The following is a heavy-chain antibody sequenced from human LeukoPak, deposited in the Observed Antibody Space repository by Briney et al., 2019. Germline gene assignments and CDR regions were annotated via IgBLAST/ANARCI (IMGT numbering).Heavy chain of an antibody. CDR3: TRRAGFCGGDCLDS. CDR2: IRSKGYGGTT. V-gene: IGHV3-49*04. J-gene: IGHJ4*02. D-gene: IGHD2-21*02. Sequence: GGSLRLSCTASGFSFGDYAMTWVRQAPGKGLEWVGFIRSKGYGGTTEYAASAKGRFSISRDDSKTIAYLQMNSLTTEDTAVYYCTRRAGFCGGDCLDSWGQGTLVTVSS. CDR1: GFSFGDYA.